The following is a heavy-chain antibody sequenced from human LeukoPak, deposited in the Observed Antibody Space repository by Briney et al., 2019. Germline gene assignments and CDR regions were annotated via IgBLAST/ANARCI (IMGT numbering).Heavy chain of an antibody. J-gene: IGHJ4*02. Sequence: GRSLRLSCAASGFTFSSYGMHWVRQAPGKGLEWVAVIWYDGSNKYYADSVKGRFTISRDNSKNTLYLQMNSLRAEDTAVYYCARDYYGSGSSDYWGQGTLVTVSS. CDR3: ARDYYGSGSSDY. V-gene: IGHV3-33*01. CDR1: GFTFSSYG. D-gene: IGHD3-10*01. CDR2: IWYDGSNK.